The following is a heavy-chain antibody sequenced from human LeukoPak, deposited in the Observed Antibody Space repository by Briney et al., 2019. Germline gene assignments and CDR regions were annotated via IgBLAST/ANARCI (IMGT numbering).Heavy chain of an antibody. CDR1: GSRFTSYW. CDR2: IYPGDSDT. V-gene: IGHV5-51*01. CDR3: ATYDFWSGYRRNDAFDI. Sequence: GASLKISFKGSGSRFTSYWIGWVRPMPGKGLEWMGIIYPGDSDTRYSPSFQGQVTISADKSISTAYLQWSSLKASDTAMYYCATYDFWSGYRRNDAFDIWGQGTMVTVSS. J-gene: IGHJ3*02. D-gene: IGHD3-3*01.